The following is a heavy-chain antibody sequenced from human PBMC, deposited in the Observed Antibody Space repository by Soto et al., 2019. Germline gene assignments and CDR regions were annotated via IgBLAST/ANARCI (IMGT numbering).Heavy chain of an antibody. Sequence: GGSLRLSCAASGFTFSSYGMHWVRQAPGKGLEWVAVISHDGSNKYYADSVKGRFTISRDNSKNTLYLQMNSLRAEDTAVYYCAKSWFGELLSSDYWGQGTLVTVSS. V-gene: IGHV3-30*18. CDR1: GFTFSSYG. D-gene: IGHD3-10*01. CDR3: AKSWFGELLSSDY. J-gene: IGHJ4*02. CDR2: ISHDGSNK.